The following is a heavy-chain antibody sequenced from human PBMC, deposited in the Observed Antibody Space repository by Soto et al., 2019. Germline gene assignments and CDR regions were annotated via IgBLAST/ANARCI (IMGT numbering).Heavy chain of an antibody. V-gene: IGHV4-30-4*01. CDR1: GGSISSGDYY. J-gene: IGHJ4*02. CDR3: ARALKDYYYDSNPYHYFDY. D-gene: IGHD3-22*01. Sequence: PSETLSLTCTVSGGSISSGDYYWNWIRQPPGKDLEWIGYVYYSGSAYYDPSLKTRVTISVDTSKDQFSLQLTSVTAADTAVYYCARALKDYYYDSNPYHYFDYWGQGTLVTVSS. CDR2: VYYSGSA.